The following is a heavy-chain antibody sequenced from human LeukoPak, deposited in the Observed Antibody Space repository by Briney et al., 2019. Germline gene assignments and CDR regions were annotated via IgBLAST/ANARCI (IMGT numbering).Heavy chain of an antibody. V-gene: IGHV1-2*02. Sequence: ASVKVSCKASGYPFTDYFMHWVRQAPGQGLDWMGWINPYTGDTGYAQNFQGRVTMTRDTSIYTAYMELSSLRSEDTAVYYCAKGDILTGELGWFFDLWGRGTLVTVSS. CDR2: INPYTGDT. D-gene: IGHD3-9*01. J-gene: IGHJ2*01. CDR3: AKGDILTGELGWFFDL. CDR1: GYPFTDYF.